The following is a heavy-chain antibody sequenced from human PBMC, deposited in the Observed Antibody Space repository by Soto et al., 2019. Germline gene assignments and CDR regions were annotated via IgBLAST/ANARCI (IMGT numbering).Heavy chain of an antibody. Sequence: GASVKVSCKASGYTFTSYAMNWVRQAPGQGLEWMGWINTNTGNPTYAQGFTGRFVFSLDTSVSTAYLQICSLKAEDTAVYYCARAEYSSPFLDYGMDVWGQGTTVTVS. CDR1: GYTFTSYA. CDR2: INTNTGNP. CDR3: ARAEYSSPFLDYGMDV. J-gene: IGHJ6*02. V-gene: IGHV7-4-1*01. D-gene: IGHD6-6*01.